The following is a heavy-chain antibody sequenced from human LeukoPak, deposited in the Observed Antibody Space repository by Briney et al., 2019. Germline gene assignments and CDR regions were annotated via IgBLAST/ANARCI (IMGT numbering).Heavy chain of an antibody. CDR2: ISAGGGST. CDR1: GFTFSSYA. J-gene: IGHJ5*02. V-gene: IGHV3-23*01. D-gene: IGHD3-22*01. CDR3: AKDRGNYYDSPRFDP. Sequence: GGSLRLSCAASGFTFSSYAISWVRQAPGKGLEWVSSISAGGGSTYYADSVKGRFTISRDNSKNTLYLQFNSLRAEDTAVYYCAKDRGNYYDSPRFDPWGQGTLVTVSS.